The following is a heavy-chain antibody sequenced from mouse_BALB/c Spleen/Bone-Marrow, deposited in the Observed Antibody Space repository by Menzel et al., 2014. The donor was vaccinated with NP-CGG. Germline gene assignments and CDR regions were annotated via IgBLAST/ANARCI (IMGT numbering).Heavy chain of an antibody. J-gene: IGHJ2*01. Sequence: VKLVESGPGLVQPSQSLSITCTVSGFSLTSYGVHWVRQSPGKGLEWLGVIWSGGSTDYNAAFISRLSISKDNSKSQVFFKMNSLXAXDTAIXYXVRNGDYYYFDYWGQGTTLTVSS. V-gene: IGHV2-4-1*01. CDR1: GFSLTSYG. CDR3: VRNGDYYYFDY. D-gene: IGHD1-1*01. CDR2: IWSGGST.